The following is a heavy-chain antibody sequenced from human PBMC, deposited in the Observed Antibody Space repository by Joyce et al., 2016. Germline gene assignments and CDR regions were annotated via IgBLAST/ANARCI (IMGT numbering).Heavy chain of an antibody. D-gene: IGHD4/OR15-4a*01. J-gene: IGHJ4*02. CDR2: IYFSGGN. CDR3: VRSLSVLPPDY. Sequence: QLQLQESGPRLVKPSETLALTCAVSGGSISSSSYYWGWIRQPPGKGLECIGTIYFSGGNYYNPALKSRVTITADAFEDQFSLSLNSVTAADTAVYYCVRSLSVLPPDYWGQGALVTVSS. V-gene: IGHV4-39*01. CDR1: GGSISSSSYY.